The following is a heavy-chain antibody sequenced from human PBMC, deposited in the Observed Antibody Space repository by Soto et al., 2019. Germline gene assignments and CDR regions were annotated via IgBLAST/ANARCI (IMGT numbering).Heavy chain of an antibody. J-gene: IGHJ4*02. D-gene: IGHD5-18*01. Sequence: ASVKVSCKASGYTFTGYYMHWVRQAPGQGLEWMGWINPNSGGTNYAQKFQGWVTMTRDTSISTAYMELSRLRSDDTAVYYCARGVTTAMADYFDYWGQGTLLTVSS. CDR3: ARGVTTAMADYFDY. CDR1: GYTFTGYY. CDR2: INPNSGGT. V-gene: IGHV1-2*04.